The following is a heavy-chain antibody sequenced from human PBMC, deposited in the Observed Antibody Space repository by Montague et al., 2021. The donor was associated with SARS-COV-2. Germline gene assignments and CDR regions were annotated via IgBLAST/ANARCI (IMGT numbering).Heavy chain of an antibody. V-gene: IGHV3-7*04. Sequence: SLRLSCAASGFTFSSYWMSWDRQAPGKGLEWVANIKQDGSEKYYVDSVKGRFTISRDNAKNSLYLQMNSPRAEDTAVYYCARGPWEGELLWHDAFDIWGQGTMVTVSS. D-gene: IGHD1-26*01. J-gene: IGHJ3*02. CDR1: GFTFSSYW. CDR2: IKQDGSEK. CDR3: ARGPWEGELLWHDAFDI.